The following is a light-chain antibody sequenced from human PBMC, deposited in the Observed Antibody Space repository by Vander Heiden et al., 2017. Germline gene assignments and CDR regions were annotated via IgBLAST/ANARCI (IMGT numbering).Light chain of an antibody. CDR3: QQSYSIPPVT. CDR1: QRVSTY. V-gene: IGKV1-39*01. J-gene: IGKJ5*01. Sequence: DIQMTQPPSSLSASVGDRVSITCRASQRVSTYLNWYQQKGGKAPKLLIYDASTLQSGVPSRFSGSGSGTDFTLTISSLQPEDFATYYCQQSYSIPPVTFGQGTRLDMK. CDR2: DAS.